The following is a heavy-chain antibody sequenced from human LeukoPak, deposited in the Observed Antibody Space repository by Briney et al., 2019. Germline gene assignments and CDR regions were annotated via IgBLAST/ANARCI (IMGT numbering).Heavy chain of an antibody. CDR1: GGSLSTYY. J-gene: IGHJ5*02. V-gene: IGHV4-4*07. CDR3: ARPQSGLGWFDP. CDR2: IYPGGIT. Sequence: SETLPLTCTVSGGSLSTYYWSWIRQPAGKGLEWIGRIYPGGITTYNPSLKSRVTMSIDMSQNQFSLKLSSVTAADTAVYYCARPQSGLGWFDPWGQGILVTVSS.